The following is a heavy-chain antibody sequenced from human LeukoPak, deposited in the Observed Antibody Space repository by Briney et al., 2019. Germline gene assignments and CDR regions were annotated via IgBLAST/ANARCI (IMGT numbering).Heavy chain of an antibody. J-gene: IGHJ4*02. Sequence: SETLSLTCTVSGASISNYYWSWIRQPPGKGLEWIGYIYYSGSTNYNPSLKSRVTISVDTSKNQFSLKLSSVTAADTAVYYCAREGYYYDSSGYYSFDYWGQGTLVTVSS. V-gene: IGHV4-59*12. CDR2: IYYSGST. CDR1: GASISNYY. D-gene: IGHD3-22*01. CDR3: AREGYYYDSSGYYSFDY.